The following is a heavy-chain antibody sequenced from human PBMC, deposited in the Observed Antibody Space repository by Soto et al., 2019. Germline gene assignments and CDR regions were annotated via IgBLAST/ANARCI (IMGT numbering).Heavy chain of an antibody. CDR3: AKASGCCGEFDY. V-gene: IGHV3-23*01. D-gene: IGHD3-10*01. CDR2: ISDSGGST. CDR1: GFTFSSYA. Sequence: EVQLLESGGGLVQPGGSLRLSCAASGFTFSSYAMSWVRQAPGKGLEWVSAISDSGGSTYYADSVKGRFTISRDNSKNSRYMQMNSLRAEDTAVYYGAKASGCCGEFDYWGQGTLVTVSS. J-gene: IGHJ4*02.